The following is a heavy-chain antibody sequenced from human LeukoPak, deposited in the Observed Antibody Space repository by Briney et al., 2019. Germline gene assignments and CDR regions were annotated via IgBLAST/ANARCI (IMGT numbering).Heavy chain of an antibody. V-gene: IGHV3-30*03. J-gene: IGHJ4*02. D-gene: IGHD6-19*01. Sequence: GGSLRLSCAASGFTFRNYGMVWVRQAPGKGLEWVALISYDGSNQYNTDSVKGRLTISRDNSKNTLYLQINSLRAEDTAVYYCATHRSGYYLDHWGQGTLVTVSS. CDR2: ISYDGSNQ. CDR3: ATHRSGYYLDH. CDR1: GFTFRNYG.